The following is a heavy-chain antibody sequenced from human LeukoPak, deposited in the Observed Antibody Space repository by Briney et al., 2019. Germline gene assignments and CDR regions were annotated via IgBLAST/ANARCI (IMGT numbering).Heavy chain of an antibody. D-gene: IGHD5-24*01. V-gene: IGHV3-74*01. CDR2: INSDGSST. CDR1: GFTFRSYW. CDR3: AREGDGYEIDY. Sequence: GGSLRLSCAASGFTFRSYWMHWVRQAPGKGLVWVSRINSDGSSTSYADSVKGRFTISRDNAKNTLYLQMNSLRAEDTAVYYCAREGDGYEIDYWGQGTLVTVSS. J-gene: IGHJ4*02.